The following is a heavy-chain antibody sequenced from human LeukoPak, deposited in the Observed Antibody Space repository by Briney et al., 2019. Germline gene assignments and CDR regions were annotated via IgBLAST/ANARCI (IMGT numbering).Heavy chain of an antibody. CDR1: GFTVSSNS. CDR2: IYSDNT. D-gene: IGHD3-10*01. CDR3: ARLSAYYYGSYFYYYMDV. V-gene: IGHV3-53*01. Sequence: GGSLRLSCTVSGFTVSSNSMSWVRQAPGKGLEWVSFIYSDNTHHSDSVKGRFTISRDNAKKSVYLHMSSLRAEDTALYYCARLSAYYYGSYFYYYMDVWGKGTTVTVSS. J-gene: IGHJ6*03.